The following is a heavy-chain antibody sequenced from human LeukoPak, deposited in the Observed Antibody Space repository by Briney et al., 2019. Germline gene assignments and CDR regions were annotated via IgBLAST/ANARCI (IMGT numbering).Heavy chain of an antibody. CDR1: GGSFSGYY. Sequence: SETLSLTCAVYGGSFSGYYWSWIRQPPGKGLEWIGEINHSGSTNYNPSLKSRVTISVDTSKNQFSLKLSSVTAADTAVYYCARGLGETATTRKDFYYFDYWGQGTLVTVSS. V-gene: IGHV4-34*01. CDR2: INHSGST. J-gene: IGHJ4*02. CDR3: ARGLGETATTRKDFYYFDY. D-gene: IGHD3-10*01.